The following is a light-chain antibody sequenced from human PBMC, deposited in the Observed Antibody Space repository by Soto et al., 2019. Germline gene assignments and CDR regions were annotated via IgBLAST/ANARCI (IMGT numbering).Light chain of an antibody. V-gene: IGKV3-20*01. Sequence: EIVLTQSPGTLSLSPGETATLSCRASQSVSSNNLAWYHQKPGQTPSLLIYGASTRATGIPDRFSGSGSGTDFTLTISRLEPEDFTGYYCQQYDNSITFGQGTRLEIE. CDR2: GAS. CDR3: QQYDNSIT. CDR1: QSVSSNN. J-gene: IGKJ5*01.